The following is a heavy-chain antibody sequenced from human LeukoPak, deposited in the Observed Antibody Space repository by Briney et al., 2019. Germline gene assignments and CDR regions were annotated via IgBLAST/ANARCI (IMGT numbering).Heavy chain of an antibody. V-gene: IGHV4-59*08. Sequence: SETLSLTCTVSGGSISSYYWSWIRQPPGKGLEWIGYIYYSGSTNYNPSLKSRVTISVDTSKNQFSLKLSSVTAADTAVYYCAMMSTIRYFDYWGQGTLVTVSS. CDR3: AMMSTIRYFDY. J-gene: IGHJ4*02. D-gene: IGHD5-24*01. CDR2: IYYSGST. CDR1: GGSISSYY.